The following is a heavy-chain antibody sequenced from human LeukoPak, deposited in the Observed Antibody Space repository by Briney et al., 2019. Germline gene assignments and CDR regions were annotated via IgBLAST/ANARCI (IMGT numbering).Heavy chain of an antibody. V-gene: IGHV3-43*02. Sequence: GGPLRLSCAASGFTFDDYAMHWVRQAPGKGLEWVSLISGDGGSTYYADSVKGRFTISRDNSKNSLYLQMNSLRTEDTALYYCAKDKGGTVTTFGPPGDYWGQGTLVTVSS. CDR1: GFTFDDYA. CDR3: AKDKGGTVTTFGPPGDY. D-gene: IGHD4-17*01. J-gene: IGHJ4*02. CDR2: ISGDGGST.